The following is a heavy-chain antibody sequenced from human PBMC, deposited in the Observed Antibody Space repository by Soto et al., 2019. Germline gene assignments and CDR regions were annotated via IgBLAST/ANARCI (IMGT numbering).Heavy chain of an antibody. D-gene: IGHD2-2*01. CDR1: GFTFSDYY. J-gene: IGHJ6*02. CDR3: ARGLVVPAARQYYYYYYGMDV. CDR2: ISSSGSTI. V-gene: IGHV3-11*01. Sequence: PGGSLRLSCAASGFTFSDYYMSWIRQAPGKGLEWVSYISSSGSTIYYADSVKGRFTISRDNARNSLYLQMNSLRAEDTAVYYCARGLVVPAARQYYYYYYGMDVWGQGTTVTVSS.